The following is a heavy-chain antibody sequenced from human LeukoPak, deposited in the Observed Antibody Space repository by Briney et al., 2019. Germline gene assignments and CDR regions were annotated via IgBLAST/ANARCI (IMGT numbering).Heavy chain of an antibody. CDR1: GGSISSSSYY. CDR2: IYYSGSS. Sequence: SETLSLTCTVSGGSISSSSYYWGWIRQPPGKGLEWIGSIYYSGSSYYNPSLKSRVTISVDTSKNQFSLKLSSVTAADTAVYYCARHGTHYQPLLYHFDYWGQGTLVTVSS. J-gene: IGHJ4*02. V-gene: IGHV4-39*01. CDR3: ARHGTHYQPLLYHFDY. D-gene: IGHD2-2*02.